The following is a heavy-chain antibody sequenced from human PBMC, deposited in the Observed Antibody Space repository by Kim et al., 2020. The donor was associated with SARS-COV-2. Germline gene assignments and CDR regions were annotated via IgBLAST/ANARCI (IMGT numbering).Heavy chain of an antibody. D-gene: IGHD6-19*01. J-gene: IGHJ1*01. CDR2: IRDSGGST. V-gene: IGHV3-23*01. CDR1: GFTFNSYA. CDR3: AKVTSGSSGWFEYFQH. Sequence: GGSLRLSCAASGFTFNSYAMSWDRQAPGKGLEWVSAIRDSGGSTKYADSVKGRFSISRDNSKNTLYLQMDSLRAEDTAVYYCAKVTSGSSGWFEYFQHWGQGTLVTVSS.